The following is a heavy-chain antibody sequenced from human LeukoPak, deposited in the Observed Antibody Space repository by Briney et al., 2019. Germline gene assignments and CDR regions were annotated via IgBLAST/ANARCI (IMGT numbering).Heavy chain of an antibody. CDR2: IYYSGST. J-gene: IGHJ5*02. Sequence: PSETLSLTCTVSGGSISSSSFYWGCIRQPPGKGLEWIGSIYYSGSTYYNPSLKSRVTISVDTSKNQFSLKLNSVTAADTAVYYCARRRGYSSSSRDWFDPWGQGTLVTVSS. CDR3: ARRRGYSSSSRDWFDP. V-gene: IGHV4-39*01. D-gene: IGHD6-6*01. CDR1: GGSISSSSFY.